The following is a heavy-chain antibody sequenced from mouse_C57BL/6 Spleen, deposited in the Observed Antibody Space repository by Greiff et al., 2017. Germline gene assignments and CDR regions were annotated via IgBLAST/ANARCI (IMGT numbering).Heavy chain of an antibody. CDR2: IDPSDSET. V-gene: IGHV1-52*01. CDR1: GYTFTSYW. J-gene: IGHJ4*01. CDR3: TRSMITTPHYAMDY. D-gene: IGHD2-4*01. Sequence: QVQLQQPGAELVRPGSSVKLSCKASGYTFTSYWMHWVKQRPIQGLEWIGNIDPSDSETHYNQKFKDKATLTVDKSSSTAYMQLSSLTSEDSAVYYCTRSMITTPHYAMDYWGQGTSVTVSS.